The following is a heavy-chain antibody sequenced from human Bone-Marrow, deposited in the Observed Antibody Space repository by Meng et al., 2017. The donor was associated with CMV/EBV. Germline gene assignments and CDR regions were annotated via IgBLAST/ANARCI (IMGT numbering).Heavy chain of an antibody. CDR3: AKESHNFWSGYLNHFDY. D-gene: IGHD3-3*01. V-gene: IGHV3-23*01. J-gene: IGHJ4*02. CDR1: GFTFSSYA. Sequence: GESLKISCAASGFTFSSYAMSWVRQAPGKGLEWVSSISGSGDNAYYADSVKGRFTISRDNSKNTLYLRMNSLRAEDTAVYYCAKESHNFWSGYLNHFDYWGQGTLVTVSS. CDR2: ISGSGDNA.